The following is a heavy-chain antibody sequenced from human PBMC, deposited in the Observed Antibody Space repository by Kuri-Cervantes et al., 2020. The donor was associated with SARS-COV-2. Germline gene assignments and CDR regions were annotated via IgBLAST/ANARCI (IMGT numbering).Heavy chain of an antibody. D-gene: IGHD3-9*01. Sequence: LSLTCAASGFTFSSYAMSWVRQAPGKGLEWVSAISGSGGSTYYADSVKGRFTISRDNSKSTLYLQMNSLRAEDTAVYYCAKADWANYYYYYGMDVWGQGTTVTVSS. CDR2: ISGSGGST. CDR3: AKADWANYYYYYGMDV. J-gene: IGHJ6*02. V-gene: IGHV3-23*01. CDR1: GFTFSSYA.